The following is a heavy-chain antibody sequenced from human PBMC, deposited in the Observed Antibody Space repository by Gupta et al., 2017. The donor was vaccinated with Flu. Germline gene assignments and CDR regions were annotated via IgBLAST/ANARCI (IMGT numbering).Heavy chain of an antibody. D-gene: IGHD6-6*01. Sequence: EVQLLESGGGLVQPGGFLRLSCAASGFTFSIYVMTWVRQAPGKGLEWVSAISSSGGSTYYADSVKGRFTISRDNSKNTLYLQMNSLRAEDTAVYYCVNFIAGRPDYWGQGTLVTVSS. CDR1: GFTFSIYV. V-gene: IGHV3-23*01. CDR2: ISSSGGST. J-gene: IGHJ4*02. CDR3: VNFIAGRPDY.